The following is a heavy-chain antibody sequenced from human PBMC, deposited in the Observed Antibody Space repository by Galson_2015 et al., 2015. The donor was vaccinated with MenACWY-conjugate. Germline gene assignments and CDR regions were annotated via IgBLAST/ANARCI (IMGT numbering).Heavy chain of an antibody. J-gene: IGHJ6*02. CDR1: GFSFNNYA. CDR3: AKELAFYFGSGSRTNGMDV. Sequence: SLRLSCAASGFSFNNYAMNWVRQAPGKGLEWVSGISGSGVSTYYADSVKGRFTISRDNSKNTLYLQMNGLRAEDTAVYYCAKELAFYFGSGSRTNGMDVWGQGTTVTVSS. V-gene: IGHV3-23*01. D-gene: IGHD3-10*01. CDR2: ISGSGVST.